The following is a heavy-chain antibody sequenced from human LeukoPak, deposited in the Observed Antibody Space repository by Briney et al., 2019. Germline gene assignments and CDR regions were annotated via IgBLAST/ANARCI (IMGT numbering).Heavy chain of an antibody. CDR2: IKQDGSEK. D-gene: IGHD5-12*01. CDR3: ARDGMATITSPPGY. Sequence: PGGSLRLSCAASGFNFSSYWMSWVRQAPGKGLEWVANIKQDGSEKYYVDSVKGRFTISRDSAKNSLYLQMNSLRAEDTAVYYCARDGMATITSPPGYWGQGTLVTVSS. J-gene: IGHJ4*02. V-gene: IGHV3-7*03. CDR1: GFNFSSYW.